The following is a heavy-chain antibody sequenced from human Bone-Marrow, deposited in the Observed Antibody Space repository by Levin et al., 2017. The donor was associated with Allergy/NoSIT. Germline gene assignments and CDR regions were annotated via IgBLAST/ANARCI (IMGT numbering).Heavy chain of an antibody. CDR1: GFTFSSYA. V-gene: IGHV3-30*18. CDR3: AKNRDFYGSGNHYFDY. J-gene: IGHJ4*02. CDR2: TSYDGTEK. Sequence: GGSLRLSCVASGFTFSSYAMFWVRQAPGKGLEWVAVTSYDGTEKHYPDSVKGRFTISRDNSKNTLYLQMNSLRPEDTAVYYCAKNRDFYGSGNHYFDYWGQGTLVTVSS. D-gene: IGHD3-10*01.